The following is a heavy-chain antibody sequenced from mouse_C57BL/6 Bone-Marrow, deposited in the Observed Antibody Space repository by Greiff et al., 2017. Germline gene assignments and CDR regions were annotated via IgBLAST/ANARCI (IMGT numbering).Heavy chain of an antibody. Sequence: VQLQQSGPELVKPGASVKIPCKASGYTFTDYNMDWVKQSHGKSLEWIGDINPNNGGTIYNQKFKGKATLTVDKSSSTAYMELRSLTSEDTAVYYCAREATTVVAHWYFDVWGTGTTVTVSS. CDR2: INPNNGGT. J-gene: IGHJ1*03. CDR1: GYTFTDYN. D-gene: IGHD1-1*01. CDR3: AREATTVVAHWYFDV. V-gene: IGHV1-18*01.